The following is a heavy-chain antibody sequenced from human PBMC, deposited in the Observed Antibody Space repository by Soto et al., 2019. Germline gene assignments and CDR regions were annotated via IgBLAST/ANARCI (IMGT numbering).Heavy chain of an antibody. V-gene: IGHV4-34*01. CDR3: ARIEDCSSTSCYTSFDY. D-gene: IGHD2-2*02. CDR1: GGSFSGYY. Sequence: QVQLQQWGAGLLKPSETLSLTCAVYGGSFSGYYWSWIRQPPGKGLEWIGEINYSGSTNYNPSLKSRVTISVDTSKNQFSLKLSSVTAADTAVYYCARIEDCSSTSCYTSFDYWGQGTLVTVSS. J-gene: IGHJ4*02. CDR2: INYSGST.